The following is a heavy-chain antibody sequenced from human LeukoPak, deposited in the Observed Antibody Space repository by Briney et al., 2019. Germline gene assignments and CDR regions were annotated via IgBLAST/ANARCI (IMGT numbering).Heavy chain of an antibody. CDR1: GGSISSSSYY. J-gene: IGHJ6*03. CDR2: IYYSGST. CDR3: ARLGYYDFWSGPDSPSYYYYYMDV. D-gene: IGHD3-3*01. Sequence: PSETLSLTCTVSGGSISSSSYYWGWIRQPPGKGLEWIGSIYYSGSTYYNPSLKSRVTISVDTSKNQFSLKLSSVTAADTAVYYCARLGYYDFWSGPDSPSYYYYYMDVWGKGTTVTVSS. V-gene: IGHV4-39*01.